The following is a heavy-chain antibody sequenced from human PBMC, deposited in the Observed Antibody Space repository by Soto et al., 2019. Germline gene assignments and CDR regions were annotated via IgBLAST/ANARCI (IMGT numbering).Heavy chain of an antibody. CDR2: IRSKAYGGTT. CDR3: TRAQRGYRIVATTQNFDY. V-gene: IGHV3-49*03. CDR1: GFTFGDYA. Sequence: GGSLRLSCTASGFTFGDYAMSWFRQAPGKGLEWVGFIRSKAYGGTTEYAASVKGRFTISRDDSKSIAYLQMNSLKTEDTAVYYCTRAQRGYRIVATTQNFDYWGQGTLVTVSS. D-gene: IGHD5-12*01. J-gene: IGHJ4*02.